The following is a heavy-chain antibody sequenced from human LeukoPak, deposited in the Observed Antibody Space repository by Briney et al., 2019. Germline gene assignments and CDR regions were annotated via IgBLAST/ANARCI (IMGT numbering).Heavy chain of an antibody. CDR2: IFHSGSI. Sequence: PSETLSLTCAVSGYSISSGYYWGWIRQSPGKGREWIATIFHSGSIYYNPSLKSRVTLSVDTSKNQFTLQLNSVTAADTAIYYCARMGISYYYDSSTYFPTAFDVWGQGTMVSVSS. J-gene: IGHJ3*01. CDR1: GYSISSGYY. CDR3: ARMGISYYYDSSTYFPTAFDV. V-gene: IGHV4-38-2*01. D-gene: IGHD3-22*01.